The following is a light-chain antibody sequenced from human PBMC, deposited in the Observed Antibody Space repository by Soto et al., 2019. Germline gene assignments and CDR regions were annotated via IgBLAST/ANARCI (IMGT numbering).Light chain of an antibody. CDR2: DAS. CDR3: QQYNSWPRT. Sequence: EIVMTQSPATLAVSPGERATLSCRASQNASSNLAWYQQKPGQGPRLLIYDASTRASGIPASFSGSGSGTEFSLTITSLQSEDFAVYYCQQYNSWPRTFGQGTKVEIK. CDR1: QNASSN. V-gene: IGKV3-15*01. J-gene: IGKJ1*01.